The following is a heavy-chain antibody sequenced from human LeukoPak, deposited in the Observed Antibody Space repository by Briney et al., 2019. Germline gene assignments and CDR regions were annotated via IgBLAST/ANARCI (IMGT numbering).Heavy chain of an antibody. CDR2: IYHSGST. V-gene: IGHV4-4*02. J-gene: IGHJ5*02. Sequence: SETLSLTCAVSGGSISGSNWWSWVRQPPGKGLEWIGEIYHSGSTNYNPSLKSRVTISVDKSKNQFSLKLSSVTAADTAVYYCARVPMVRGERWFDPWGQGTLVTVSS. CDR1: GGSISGSNW. D-gene: IGHD3-10*01. CDR3: ARVPMVRGERWFDP.